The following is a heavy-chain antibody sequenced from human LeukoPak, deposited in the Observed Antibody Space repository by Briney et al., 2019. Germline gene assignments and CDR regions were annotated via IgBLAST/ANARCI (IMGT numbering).Heavy chain of an antibody. CDR2: ISRGSRTI. CDR3: ARDSYSSSRNDY. V-gene: IGHV3-48*01. CDR1: GFTFSSYE. Sequence: GGTLRLSCAASGFTFSSYEMNWVRQAPGKGLEWVSNISRGSRTIYYSDSVKGRFTISRDSAKNSLYLQMNSLRTEDTAVYFCARDSYSSSRNDYWGQGTLVTVSS. D-gene: IGHD6-13*01. J-gene: IGHJ4*02.